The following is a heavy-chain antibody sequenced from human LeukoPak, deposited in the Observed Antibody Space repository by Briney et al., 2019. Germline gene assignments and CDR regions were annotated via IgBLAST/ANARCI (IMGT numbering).Heavy chain of an antibody. CDR3: ADMTTYYYDSSGYNNWFDP. CDR1: GCTFSSYA. D-gene: IGHD3-22*01. CDR2: VIPIFCTA. J-gene: IGHJ5*02. Sequence: GASVKVSCLASGCTFSSYALSWVRQAPGQGLEWMGGVIPIFCTANYAQKFQGRVTITTDESTCTAYMELSSLRSEDTAVYYCADMTTYYYDSSGYNNWFDPWGQGTLVTVSS. V-gene: IGHV1-69*05.